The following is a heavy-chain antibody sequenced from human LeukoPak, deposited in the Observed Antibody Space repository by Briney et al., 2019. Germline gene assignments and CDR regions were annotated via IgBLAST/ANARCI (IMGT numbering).Heavy chain of an antibody. CDR2: ISTRGNT. CDR1: GDFITNRY. V-gene: IGHV4-4*07. Sequence: KTSETLSLTYRVSGDFITNRYWSWVRQSAGKGLEWIGRISTRGNTNYNPSLKSRVTMSVDTSNTHFSLKLTSVTAADTAVYYCVRNWDYWGEGTLVTVSS. J-gene: IGHJ4*02. D-gene: IGHD1-1*01. CDR3: VRNWDY.